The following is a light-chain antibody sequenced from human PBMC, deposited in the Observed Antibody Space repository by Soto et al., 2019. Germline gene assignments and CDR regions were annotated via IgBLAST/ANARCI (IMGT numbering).Light chain of an antibody. CDR2: DAS. CDR3: RQRSTWPPA. J-gene: IGKJ4*01. Sequence: EIVLTQSPATLSLSPGERATLSCSASQSVSSYLAWYQQKPGQAPRLLIYDASNRATGIPARFSGSVSGTDFTLTISSLEPEDFGVYYCRQRSTWPPAFGGGTKVEIK. V-gene: IGKV3-11*01. CDR1: QSVSSY.